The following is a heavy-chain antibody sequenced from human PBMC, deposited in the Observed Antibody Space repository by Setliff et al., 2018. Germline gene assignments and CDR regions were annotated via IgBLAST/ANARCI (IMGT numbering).Heavy chain of an antibody. CDR2: IYHSGST. CDR3: ARHRAVAGAYYFDF. J-gene: IGHJ4*02. V-gene: IGHV4-4*02. D-gene: IGHD6-19*01. CDR1: GDSISSSNW. Sequence: PSETLSLTCAVSGDSISSSNWWNWVRQPPGKGLEWIGEIYHSGSTKYNPSLKSRVTISVDKSKNQFSLKLTAVTAADTAIYYCARHRAVAGAYYFDFWGQGTLVTVSS.